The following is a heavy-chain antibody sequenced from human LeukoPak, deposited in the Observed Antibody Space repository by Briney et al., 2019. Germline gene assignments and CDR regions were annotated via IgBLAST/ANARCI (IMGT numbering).Heavy chain of an antibody. Sequence: SETLSLTCPVSGGSISSSSYYWGWIRQPPGKGLEWIGSIYYSGSTYYNPSLKSRVTISVDTSKNQFSLKLSSVTAADTAVYYCARHCSSTSCYTRGIDRFDPWGQGTLVTVSS. CDR2: IYYSGST. D-gene: IGHD2-2*02. V-gene: IGHV4-39*01. CDR3: ARHCSSTSCYTRGIDRFDP. CDR1: GGSISSSSYY. J-gene: IGHJ5*02.